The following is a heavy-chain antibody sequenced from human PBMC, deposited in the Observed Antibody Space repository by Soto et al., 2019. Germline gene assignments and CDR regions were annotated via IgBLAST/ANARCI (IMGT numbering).Heavy chain of an antibody. D-gene: IGHD3-3*01. Sequence: QVQLVESGGGLVKPGGSLRLSCAASGFTFSDYYMSWIRQAPGKGLEWVSYISSSGSTIYYADSVKGRFTISRDNAKNSLYLQMNRLRAEDTAVYYSARVYYDFFHLDYMDVWGKGTTVTVSS. CDR3: ARVYYDFFHLDYMDV. J-gene: IGHJ6*03. V-gene: IGHV3-11*01. CDR1: GFTFSDYY. CDR2: ISSSGSTI.